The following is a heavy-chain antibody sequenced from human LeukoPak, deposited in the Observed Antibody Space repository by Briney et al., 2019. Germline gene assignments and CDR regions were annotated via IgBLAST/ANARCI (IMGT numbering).Heavy chain of an antibody. CDR3: ARHLGHSYGYPTPFYYYYYMDV. CDR1: GGSISSGSYY. CDR2: IYTSGST. J-gene: IGHJ6*03. D-gene: IGHD5-18*01. Sequence: PSQTLSLTCTVSGGSISSGSYYWSWIRQPAGKGLEWIGRIYTSGSTNYNPSLKSRVTISVDTSKNQFSLKLSSVTAADTAVYYCARHLGHSYGYPTPFYYYYYMDVWGKGTTVTISS. V-gene: IGHV4-61*02.